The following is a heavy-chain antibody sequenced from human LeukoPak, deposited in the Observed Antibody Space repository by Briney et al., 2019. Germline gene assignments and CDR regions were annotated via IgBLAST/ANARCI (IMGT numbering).Heavy chain of an antibody. J-gene: IGHJ5*02. CDR3: ARSFGATSNWFDP. D-gene: IGHD3-10*01. V-gene: IGHV4-4*09. CDR1: GGSISSYY. Sequence: SETLSLTCTVSGGSISSYYWSWILQPPGKGLEWIGYIYTSGSTNYNPSLKSRVTISVDTSKNQFSLKLSSVTAADTAVYYCARSFGATSNWFDPWGQGTLVTVSS. CDR2: IYTSGST.